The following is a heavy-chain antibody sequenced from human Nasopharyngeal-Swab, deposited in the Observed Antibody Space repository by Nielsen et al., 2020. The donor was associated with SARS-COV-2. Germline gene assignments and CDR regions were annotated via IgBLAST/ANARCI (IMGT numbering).Heavy chain of an antibody. CDR1: GYTFTSYA. J-gene: IGHJ4*02. Sequence: ASVKVSCKASGYTFTSYAMHWVRQAPGQRLEWMGWINAGNGNTKYSQKFQGRVTITRDTSASTAYMELSSLRSEVTAVYYCATPMTTVTSFDYWGQGTLVTVSS. D-gene: IGHD4-17*01. CDR2: INAGNGNT. CDR3: ATPMTTVTSFDY. V-gene: IGHV1-3*01.